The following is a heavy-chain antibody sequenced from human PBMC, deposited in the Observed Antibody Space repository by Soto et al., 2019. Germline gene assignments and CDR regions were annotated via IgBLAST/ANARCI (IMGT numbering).Heavy chain of an antibody. V-gene: IGHV3-11*03. J-gene: IGHJ6*02. CDR2: IGSSSRYT. CDR1: GFSFSDYY. CDR3: AKTSILLPAAANRGAPYNYYALDV. D-gene: IGHD2-2*01. Sequence: GGSLRLSCVVSGFSFSDYYMSWIRQAPGKGLEWVSYIGSSSRYTNYADSVKGRFIISRDNAKKSLYLQMHSLRADDTAVYYCAKTSILLPAAANRGAPYNYYALDVWGQGTTVTVSS.